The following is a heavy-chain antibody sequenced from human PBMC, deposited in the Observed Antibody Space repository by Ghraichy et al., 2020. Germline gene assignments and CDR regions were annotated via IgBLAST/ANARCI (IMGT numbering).Heavy chain of an antibody. Sequence: GGSLRLSCAASGFTCSSCSMSWVRQAPGKGLEWVSVLTPSGSTDYADSVKGRFTISRDSSRTTLYLQMKSLRAEDTAVYYYAKHPPYLGVVDYWGQGTLVTVSS. CDR1: GFTCSSCS. D-gene: IGHD3-16*01. V-gene: IGHV3-23*01. J-gene: IGHJ4*02. CDR2: LTPSGST. CDR3: AKHPPYLGVVDY.